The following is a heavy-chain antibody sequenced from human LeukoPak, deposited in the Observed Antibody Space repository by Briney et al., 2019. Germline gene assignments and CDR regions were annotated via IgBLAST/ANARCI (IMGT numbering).Heavy chain of an antibody. Sequence: PSETLSLTCAVYGGSFSGYYWSWIRQPPGKGLEWIGEINHSGSTNYNPSLKSRVTISVDTSKNQFSLKLSSVTAADTAVYYCARTNGGYDSSGYYSSGFFDYWAREPWSPSPQ. V-gene: IGHV4-34*01. CDR1: GGSFSGYY. D-gene: IGHD3-22*01. CDR2: INHSGST. CDR3: ARTNGGYDSSGYYSSGFFDY. J-gene: IGHJ4*02.